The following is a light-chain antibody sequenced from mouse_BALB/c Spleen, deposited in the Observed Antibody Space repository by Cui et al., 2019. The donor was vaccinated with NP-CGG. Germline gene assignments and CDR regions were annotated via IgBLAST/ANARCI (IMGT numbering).Light chain of an antibody. V-gene: IGLV1*01. CDR1: TGAVTTSNY. CDR2: GTN. J-gene: IGLJ1*01. CDR3: ALWYSNHWV. Sequence: QAVVTQEPALTTSPGEKVKLTCRSSTGAVTTSNYANWVQEKPDHLFTVLIGGTNNRAPGVPARFSGSLIGDKAALTITGAQTEDEAIYFCALWYSNHWVFGGGTKLTVL.